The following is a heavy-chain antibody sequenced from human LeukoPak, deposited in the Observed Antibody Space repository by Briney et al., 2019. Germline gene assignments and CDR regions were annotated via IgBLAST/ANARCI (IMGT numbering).Heavy chain of an antibody. CDR1: GGSISSYY. J-gene: IGHJ3*02. V-gene: IGHV4-59*01. CDR2: IAYSGST. Sequence: SETLPFTCTVSGGSISSYYWSWIRQPPGKGLEWIGYIAYSGSTIYNPSLKSRVTITLDTSKNLFSLKLTSVTAADTAVYYCARDYGGNSITFGIWGQGTMVTVSS. D-gene: IGHD4-23*01. CDR3: ARDYGGNSITFGI.